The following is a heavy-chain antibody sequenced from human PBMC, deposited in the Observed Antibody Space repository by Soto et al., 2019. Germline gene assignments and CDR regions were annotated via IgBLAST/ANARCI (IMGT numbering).Heavy chain of an antibody. Sequence: GGSLRLSCAASGFTFSSYGMHWVRQAPGKGLEWVAVIWYDGSNKYYADSVKGRFTISRDNSKNTLYLQMNSLRAEDTAVYYCAREAGGMYYYYYYMDVWGKGTTVTVSS. J-gene: IGHJ6*03. CDR3: AREAGGMYYYYYYMDV. D-gene: IGHD6-13*01. CDR1: GFTFSSYG. CDR2: IWYDGSNK. V-gene: IGHV3-33*01.